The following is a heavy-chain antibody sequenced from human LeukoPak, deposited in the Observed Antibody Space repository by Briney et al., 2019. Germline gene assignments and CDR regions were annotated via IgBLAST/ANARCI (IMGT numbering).Heavy chain of an antibody. D-gene: IGHD3-10*01. J-gene: IGHJ4*02. CDR3: ARDFIPRYYYGSGSYYYLGY. Sequence: SVKVSCKASGGTFSSYAISWVRQAPGQGLEWMGGIIPIFGTANYAQKFQGRVTITADESTSTAYMELSSLRSEDTAVYYCARDFIPRYYYGSGSYYYLGYWGQGTLVTVSS. CDR2: IIPIFGTA. CDR1: GGTFSSYA. V-gene: IGHV1-69*13.